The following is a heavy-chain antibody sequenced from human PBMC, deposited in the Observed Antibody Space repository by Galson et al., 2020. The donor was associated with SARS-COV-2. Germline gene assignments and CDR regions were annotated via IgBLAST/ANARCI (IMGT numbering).Heavy chain of an antibody. CDR2: IYHSGST. CDR1: GGSISSGGYS. V-gene: IGHV4-30-2*01. D-gene: IGHD3-3*02. J-gene: IGHJ3*02. CDR3: ASVVGDHFSSNFYTGAFDI. Sequence: SETLSLTCAVSGGSISSGGYSWSWIRQPPGRGREWIGYIYHSGSTNYTPSLQSRVTISVDRSKNQFSLRLSSMTAADTAVYYCASVVGDHFSSNFYTGAFDIWGQGTMVTVSS.